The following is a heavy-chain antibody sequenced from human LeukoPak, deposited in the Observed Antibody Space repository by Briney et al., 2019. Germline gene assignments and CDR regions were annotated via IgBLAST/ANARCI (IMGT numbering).Heavy chain of an antibody. J-gene: IGHJ4*02. Sequence: SETLSLTCAVYGGSLSAYYWTWIRQPPGKGLEWIGYIYYSGSTNYNPSLKSRVTISVDTSNNQFSLKLSSVTAADTAVYYCARGGSSGSSWFDYWGQGTLVTVSS. V-gene: IGHV4-59*01. D-gene: IGHD6-13*01. CDR1: GGSLSAYY. CDR2: IYYSGST. CDR3: ARGGSSGSSWFDY.